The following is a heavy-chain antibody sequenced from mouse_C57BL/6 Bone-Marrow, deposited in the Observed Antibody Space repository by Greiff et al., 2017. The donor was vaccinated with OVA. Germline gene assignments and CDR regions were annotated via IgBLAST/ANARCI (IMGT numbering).Heavy chain of an antibody. V-gene: IGHV1-80*01. CDR3: ARYYYGSISFWYFDV. J-gene: IGHJ1*03. D-gene: IGHD1-1*01. CDR1: GYAFSSYW. CDR2: IYPGDGDT. Sequence: VKLQESGAELVKPGASVKISCKASGYAFSSYWMNWVKQRPGKGLEWIGQIYPGDGDTNYNGKFKGKATLTADKSSSTAYMQLSSLTSEDSAVYFCARYYYGSISFWYFDVWGTGTTVTVSS.